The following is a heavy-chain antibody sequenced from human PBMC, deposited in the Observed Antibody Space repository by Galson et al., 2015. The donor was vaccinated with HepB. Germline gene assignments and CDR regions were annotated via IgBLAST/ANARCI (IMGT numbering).Heavy chain of an antibody. Sequence: SVKVSCKASGGTFSSYAISWVRQAPGQGLEWMGGIIPIFGTANYAQKFQGRVTITADESTSTAYMELSSLRSEDTAVYYCAREANGSGSYYNNGDAFDIWGQGTMVTVSS. CDR3: AREANGSGSYYNNGDAFDI. V-gene: IGHV1-69*13. D-gene: IGHD3-10*01. CDR1: GGTFSSYA. CDR2: IIPIFGTA. J-gene: IGHJ3*02.